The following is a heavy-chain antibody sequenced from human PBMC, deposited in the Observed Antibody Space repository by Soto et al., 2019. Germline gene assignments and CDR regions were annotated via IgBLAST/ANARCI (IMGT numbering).Heavy chain of an antibody. Sequence: GESLKISCKGSGYSFPNYWIGWVRQMPGKGLEWMGIIYPGDSDTRYSPSFQGQVTISADKSFSPAYLQWSSLKASDTAIYYCARTAAAGKYYYGVDVWGQGTTVTVSS. J-gene: IGHJ6*02. CDR1: GYSFPNYW. CDR3: ARTAAAGKYYYGVDV. D-gene: IGHD6-13*01. V-gene: IGHV5-51*01. CDR2: IYPGDSDT.